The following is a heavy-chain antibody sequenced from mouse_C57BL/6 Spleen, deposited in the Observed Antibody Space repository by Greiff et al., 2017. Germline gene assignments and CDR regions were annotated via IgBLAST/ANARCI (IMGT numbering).Heavy chain of an antibody. D-gene: IGHD1-3*01. J-gene: IGHJ2*01. Sequence: QVQLQQPGAELVRPGSSVKLSCKASGYTFTSYWMHWVKQRPIQGLEWIGNIDPSDSETHYNQKFKDKATLTVDKSSSTAYMQLSSLTSEDSAVYYCARELTRLYYFDYWGQGTTLTVSS. CDR1: GYTFTSYW. CDR3: ARELTRLYYFDY. V-gene: IGHV1-52*01. CDR2: IDPSDSET.